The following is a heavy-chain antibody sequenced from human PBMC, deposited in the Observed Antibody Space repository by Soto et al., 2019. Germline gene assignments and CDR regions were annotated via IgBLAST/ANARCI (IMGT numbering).Heavy chain of an antibody. CDR3: AHSAYYYDSSGYANFDY. Sequence: QITLKESGPTLVKPTQTLTLTCTFSGFSLSTSGVGVGWIRQPPGKALEWLALIYWDDDNRYRPSLKSRLTITKDTSKNQVVLTMTNMDPVDTATYYCAHSAYYYDSSGYANFDYWGQGTLVTVSS. CDR2: IYWDDDN. D-gene: IGHD3-22*01. CDR1: GFSLSTSGVG. J-gene: IGHJ4*02. V-gene: IGHV2-5*02.